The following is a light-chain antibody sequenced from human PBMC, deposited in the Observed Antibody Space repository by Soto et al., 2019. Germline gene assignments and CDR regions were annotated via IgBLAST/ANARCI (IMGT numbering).Light chain of an antibody. CDR3: CSYAGSSTLYV. Sequence: QSALTQPASVSGSPGQSITISCTGTSSDVGSYNLVSWYQQHPGKAPKLMIYEVGKRPSGVSNRFSGSKSGNTASLTISGLQAEDEADYYCCSYAGSSTLYVFRTGTKLTVL. CDR2: EVG. J-gene: IGLJ1*01. V-gene: IGLV2-23*02. CDR1: SSDVGSYNL.